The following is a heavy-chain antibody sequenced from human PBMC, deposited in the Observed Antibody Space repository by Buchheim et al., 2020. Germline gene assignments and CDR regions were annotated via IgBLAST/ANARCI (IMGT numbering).Heavy chain of an antibody. Sequence: QVQLVESGGGVVQPGRSLRLSCAASGFTFSSYGMHWVRQAPGKGLEWVAVISYDGSNKYYADSVKGRFTISRDNSKNTPYLQMNSLRAEDTAVYYCAKDYGGNSGANYWGQGIL. CDR1: GFTFSSYG. J-gene: IGHJ4*02. CDR2: ISYDGSNK. CDR3: AKDYGGNSGANY. D-gene: IGHD4-23*01. V-gene: IGHV3-30*18.